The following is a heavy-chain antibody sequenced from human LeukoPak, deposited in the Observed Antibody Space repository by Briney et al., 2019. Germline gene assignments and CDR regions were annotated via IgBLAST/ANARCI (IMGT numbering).Heavy chain of an antibody. CDR1: GGSISSSSYY. CDR3: GYGDSLDVFDI. D-gene: IGHD4-17*01. CDR2: IYYSGST. V-gene: IGHV4-39*01. J-gene: IGHJ3*02. Sequence: SETLSPTCTVSGGSISSSSYYWGWIRQPPGKGLEWIGSIYYSGSTYYNPSLKSRVTISVDTSKNQFSLKLSSVTAADTAVYYCGYGDSLDVFDIWGQGTMVTVSS.